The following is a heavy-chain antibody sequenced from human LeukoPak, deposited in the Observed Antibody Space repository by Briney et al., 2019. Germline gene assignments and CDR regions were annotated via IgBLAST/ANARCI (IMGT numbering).Heavy chain of an antibody. V-gene: IGHV3-21*01. Sequence: GESLKISCKGSGYSFTSYWIGWVRQAPGKGLEWVSSISSSSSYIYYADSVRGRFTISRDNAKNSLYLQMDSLRAEDTAVYYCARPPLRFGELSSYVGPHYYYYYMDVWGKGTTVTVSS. CDR1: GYSFTSYW. D-gene: IGHD3-10*01. J-gene: IGHJ6*03. CDR3: ARPPLRFGELSSYVGPHYYYYYMDV. CDR2: ISSSSSYI.